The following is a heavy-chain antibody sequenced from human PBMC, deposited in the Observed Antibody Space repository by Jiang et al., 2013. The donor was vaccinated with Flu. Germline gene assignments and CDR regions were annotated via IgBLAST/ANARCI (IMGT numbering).Heavy chain of an antibody. CDR3: VRDDSSSYPI. CDR2: IDPYGGNT. J-gene: IGHJ3*02. V-gene: IGHV1-46*04. D-gene: IGHD3-22*01. CDR1: GYSFTSYY. Sequence: KVSCKASGYSFTSYYVHWVRQAPGQGLEWMGMIDPYGGNTGYAQELRGRVTMTRDTSTTTVYMELSSLRSDDTAVYYCVRDDSSSYPIWGQGTMVTVSS.